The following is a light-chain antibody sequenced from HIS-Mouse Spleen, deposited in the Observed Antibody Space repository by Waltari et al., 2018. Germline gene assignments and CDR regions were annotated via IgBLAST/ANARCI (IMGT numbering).Light chain of an antibody. V-gene: IGLV2-8*01. Sequence: QSALTQPPSASGSPGQSVTIPCTGTRSDVGGYNYVSWYQQHPGKAPKLMIYEVSKRPSGVPDRFSGSKSGNTASLTVSGLQAEDEADYYCSSYAGSNIVVFGGGTKLTVL. CDR2: EVS. CDR1: RSDVGGYNY. CDR3: SSYAGSNIVV. J-gene: IGLJ2*01.